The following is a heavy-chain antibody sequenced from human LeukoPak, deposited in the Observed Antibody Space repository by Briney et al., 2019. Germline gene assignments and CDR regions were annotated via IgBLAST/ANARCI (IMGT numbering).Heavy chain of an antibody. J-gene: IGHJ4*02. CDR3: ARGSGYYYFDY. D-gene: IGHD3-22*01. CDR2: IYYSGST. V-gene: IGHV4-59*01. Sequence: SETLSLTCTVSGGSISSYYWSWIRQPPGKGLEWIGYIYYSGSTNYNPSLKSRVTISVDTSKNQFSLKLSSVTAADTAVYYCARGSGYYYFDYWGQGTLVTISS. CDR1: GGSISSYY.